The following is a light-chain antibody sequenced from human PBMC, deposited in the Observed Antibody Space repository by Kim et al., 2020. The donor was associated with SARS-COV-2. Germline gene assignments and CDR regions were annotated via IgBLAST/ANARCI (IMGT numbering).Light chain of an antibody. CDR2: KDS. Sequence: PGRTAMITCSGDALPKHYTYWYQLKPGQAPVLVIYKDSERPSGIPERFSGSSSGTTVTLTISGVQAEDEADYYCQSAGSSGTYAVVFGGGTQLTVL. CDR1: ALPKHY. CDR3: QSAGSSGTYAVV. V-gene: IGLV3-25*03. J-gene: IGLJ2*01.